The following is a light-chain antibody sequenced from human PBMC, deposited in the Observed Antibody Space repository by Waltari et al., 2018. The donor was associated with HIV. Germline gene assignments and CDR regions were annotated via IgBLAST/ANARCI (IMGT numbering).Light chain of an antibody. CDR3: AAWDDSLNVWV. CDR2: SND. CDR1: SSSFGRKT. Sequence: QSVLTQPPSASGTPGQMVTISCSACSSSFGRKTVDWYQQLPGTAPKLLIYSNDQRPSGIPDRFSGSKSGTSASLAISGLQSEDEADYYCAAWDDSLNVWVFGGGTKLTVL. V-gene: IGLV1-44*01. J-gene: IGLJ3*02.